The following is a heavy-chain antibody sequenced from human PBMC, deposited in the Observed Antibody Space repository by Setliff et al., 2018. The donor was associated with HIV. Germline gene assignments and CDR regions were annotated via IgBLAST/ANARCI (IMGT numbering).Heavy chain of an antibody. CDR1: GDKYNNYW. V-gene: IGHV5-51*01. CDR3: ARHFGISYRSPFDP. J-gene: IGHJ5*02. D-gene: IGHD3-3*01. CDR2: IYPSDSDT. Sequence: PGESLKISCKDSGDKYNNYWLGWVRQMPGEGLEWIGVIYPSDSDTRYSPSFKGQVTISADKSINTAYLQWSGLKASDTAMYYCARHFGISYRSPFDPWGQGTLVTVSS.